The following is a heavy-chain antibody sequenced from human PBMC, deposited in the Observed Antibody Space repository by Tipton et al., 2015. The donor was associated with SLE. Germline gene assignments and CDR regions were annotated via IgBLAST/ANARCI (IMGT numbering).Heavy chain of an antibody. CDR3: ARAGASWYGDF. Sequence: QSGAEVKKPGASVKVSCKASGYSFTNYFIHWVRQAPGQGLEWMGRINPNTGGTKYAQRFQGWVTLTRDTSINTAYMDLSSLTSDDTAVYYCARAGASWYGDFWGQGTLVTVSS. D-gene: IGHD6-13*01. J-gene: IGHJ4*02. CDR2: INPNTGGT. CDR1: GYSFTNYF. V-gene: IGHV1-2*04.